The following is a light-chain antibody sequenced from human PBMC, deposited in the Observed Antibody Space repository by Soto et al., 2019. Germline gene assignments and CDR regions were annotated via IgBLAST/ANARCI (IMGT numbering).Light chain of an antibody. J-gene: IGKJ1*01. V-gene: IGKV1-5*01. CDR3: QQFNSYPWT. CDR2: DAS. Sequence: DIQMTQSPSTLSASVGDRVTITCRASQRISNWLAWYQQKPGKAPELLIFDASSLESGAPSRFSDYGSGTEFTLTISSLQPDDFATYYCQQFNSYPWTFGQGTKVELK. CDR1: QRISNW.